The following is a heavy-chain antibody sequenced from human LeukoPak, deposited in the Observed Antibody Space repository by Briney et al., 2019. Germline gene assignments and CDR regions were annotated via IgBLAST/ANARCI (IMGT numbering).Heavy chain of an antibody. CDR2: INSDGSST. V-gene: IGHV3-74*01. J-gene: IGHJ5*02. D-gene: IGHD2-2*01. CDR1: GFTFSSYW. CDR3: ARGVGYCSSTSCYWWFDP. Sequence: AGGSLRLSCAASGFTFSSYWMHWVRQAPGKGLVWVSRINSDGSSTSHADSVKGRFTISRDNAKNTLYLQMNSLRAEDTAVYYCARGVGYCSSTSCYWWFDPWGQGTLVTVSS.